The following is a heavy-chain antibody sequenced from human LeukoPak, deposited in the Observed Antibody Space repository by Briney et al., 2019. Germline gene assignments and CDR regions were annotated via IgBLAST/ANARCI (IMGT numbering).Heavy chain of an antibody. J-gene: IGHJ3*02. CDR1: GFTFSTYG. V-gene: IGHV3-30*02. Sequence: PGGSLRLSCAASGFTFSTYGMHWVRQAPGKGLEWVAFIRYDGSNEHYADSVKGRFTISRDNSKNTLYVQMNSLRAEDTAVYYCAKDWGGFVVVPAAMRQKLWAFDIWGQGTMVTVSS. D-gene: IGHD2-2*01. CDR2: IRYDGSNE. CDR3: AKDWGGFVVVPAAMRQKLWAFDI.